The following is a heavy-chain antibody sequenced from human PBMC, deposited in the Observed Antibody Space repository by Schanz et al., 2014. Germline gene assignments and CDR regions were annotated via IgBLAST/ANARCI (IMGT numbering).Heavy chain of an antibody. CDR3: AKDRALVPTAIIYWYFDL. J-gene: IGHJ2*01. CDR2: IWDDGGTK. CDR1: GFTFSSYG. Sequence: QVQLVESGGGVVQPGRSLRLSCAASGFTFSSYGMHWVRQAPGKGLEWVAVIWDDGGTKYYAESVEGRFTISRDNSKNTLDLQMNSLRAEDTAVYYCAKDRALVPTAIIYWYFDLWGRGTLVTVSS. V-gene: IGHV3-33*06. D-gene: IGHD2-2*02.